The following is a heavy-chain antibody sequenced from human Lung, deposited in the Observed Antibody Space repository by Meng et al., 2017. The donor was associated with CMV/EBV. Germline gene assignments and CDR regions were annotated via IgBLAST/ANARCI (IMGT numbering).Heavy chain of an antibody. Sequence: LXCTVSGGSISSGGYYWSRIRQHPGQGLEWIVYIYYSGSTYYNPSLKSRVTISVDTSKNQFSLKLSSVTAADTAVYYWARVGCCSTSCPDYWGQGXLVTVSS. CDR1: GGSISSGGYY. V-gene: IGHV4-31*03. J-gene: IGHJ4*02. CDR2: IYYSGST. D-gene: IGHD2-2*01. CDR3: ARVGCCSTSCPDY.